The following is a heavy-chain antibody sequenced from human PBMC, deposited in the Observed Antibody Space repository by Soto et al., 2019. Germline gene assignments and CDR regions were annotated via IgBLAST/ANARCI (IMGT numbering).Heavy chain of an antibody. D-gene: IGHD2-2*02. CDR1: GYTFTYYY. J-gene: IGHJ5*02. Sequence: ASVKVSCKASGYTFTYYYMHWVRQAPGQGLEWMGGIIPIFGTANYAQKFQGRVTITADKSTSTAYMELSSLRSEDTAVYYCARELGYCSSTSCYKGWFDPWGQGTLVTVSS. CDR3: ARELGYCSSTSCYKGWFDP. CDR2: IIPIFGTA. V-gene: IGHV1-69*06.